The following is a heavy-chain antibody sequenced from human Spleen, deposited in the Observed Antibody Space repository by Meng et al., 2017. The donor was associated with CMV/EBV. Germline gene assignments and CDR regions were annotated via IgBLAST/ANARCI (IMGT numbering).Heavy chain of an antibody. D-gene: IGHD3-22*01. Sequence: FSLNTIGLGVGWIRQPPGKALEWLALIYWNDDKRYSPSLKSRLTISKDTSNNQVVLTMANMDPVDTATYSCAHTPYDPSGYSPAFHIWGQGTMVTVSS. J-gene: IGHJ3*02. CDR3: AHTPYDPSGYSPAFHI. V-gene: IGHV2-5*01. CDR1: FSLNTIGLG. CDR2: IYWNDDK.